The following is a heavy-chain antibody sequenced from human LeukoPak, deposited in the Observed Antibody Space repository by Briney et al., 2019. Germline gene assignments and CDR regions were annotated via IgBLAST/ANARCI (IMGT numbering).Heavy chain of an antibody. Sequence: GGSLRLSCAASGFTFDGYGMSWVRQAPGKGLEWVSGINWNGGSTGYADSVKGRFTISRDNAKNSLYLQMNSLRAEDTALYYCARDSPTVVTPHAFDIWGQGTMVTVSS. D-gene: IGHD4-23*01. CDR1: GFTFDGYG. CDR2: INWNGGST. CDR3: ARDSPTVVTPHAFDI. J-gene: IGHJ3*02. V-gene: IGHV3-20*04.